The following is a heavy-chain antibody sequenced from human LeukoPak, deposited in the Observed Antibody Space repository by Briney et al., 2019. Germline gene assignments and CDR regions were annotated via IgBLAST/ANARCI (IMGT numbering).Heavy chain of an antibody. CDR1: GGSISTTAYY. V-gene: IGHV4-39*01. CDR2: IYYNGGP. Sequence: SETLSLTCTVSGGSISTTAYYWGWIRQPPGKGLEWIGSIYYNGGPYYNPSLKSRVTMSVDTFNNQFSLRLSSVTATDTAVYYCAKTGHSSSWYFDYWGQGTLVTASP. J-gene: IGHJ4*02. D-gene: IGHD6-13*01. CDR3: AKTGHSSSWYFDY.